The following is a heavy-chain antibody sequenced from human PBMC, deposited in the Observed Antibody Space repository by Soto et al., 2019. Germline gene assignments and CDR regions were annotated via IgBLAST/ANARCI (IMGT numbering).Heavy chain of an antibody. D-gene: IGHD3-10*01. CDR2: IIPIFGTA. J-gene: IGHJ6*02. CDR1: GGTFSSYA. CDR3: ASLWFGKKQNYYYYGMDV. V-gene: IGHV1-69*01. Sequence: QVQLVQSGAEVKKPGSSVKVSCKASGGTFSSYAISWVRQAPGQGLEWMGGIIPIFGTANYAQKFQGRVTITADESTSTAYMELSSLRSEDTAVYYCASLWFGKKQNYYYYGMDVWGQGTTVTVSS.